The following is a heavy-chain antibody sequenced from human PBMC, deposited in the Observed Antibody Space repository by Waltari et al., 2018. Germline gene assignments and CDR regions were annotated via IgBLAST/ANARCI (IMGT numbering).Heavy chain of an antibody. J-gene: IGHJ4*02. CDR2: INHSGST. CDR3: ARAKRWFGELFYYFDY. CDR1: GGSFSGYY. V-gene: IGHV4-34*01. Sequence: QVQLQQWGAGLLKPSETLSLTCAVYGGSFSGYYSIWIRQPPGKGLEWIGEINHSGSTNYNPSLKSRVTISVDTSKNQFSLKLSSVTAADTAVYYCARAKRWFGELFYYFDYWGQGTLVTVSS. D-gene: IGHD3-10*01.